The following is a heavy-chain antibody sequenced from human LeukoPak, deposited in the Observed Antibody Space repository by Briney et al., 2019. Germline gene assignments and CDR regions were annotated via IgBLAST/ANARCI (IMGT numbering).Heavy chain of an antibody. CDR2: IYYSGST. CDR3: ARQRRETYYYDGTGYYYFDY. J-gene: IGHJ4*02. V-gene: IGHV4-39*01. CDR1: GFTFSSYS. Sequence: PGGSLRLSCAASGFTFSSYSMNWIRQPPGKGLEWIGSIYYSGSTYYNPSLKSRVTISVDTSKNQFSLKLSSVTAADTAVYYCARQRRETYYYDGTGYYYFDYWGQGTLVTVSS. D-gene: IGHD3-22*01.